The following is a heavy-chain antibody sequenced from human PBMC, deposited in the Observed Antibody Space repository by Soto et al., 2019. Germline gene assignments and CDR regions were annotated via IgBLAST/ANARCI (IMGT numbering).Heavy chain of an antibody. CDR3: ARHCSGGSCYYAFDI. CDR2: IYYSGST. Sequence: QVQLQEAGQGLVKPSETLSLTCTVSGGSISSYYWSWIRQPPGKGLEWIGYIYYSGSTKYNPSLKSRATMVVDTSKKQSSLKLSSVTAADTAVYYGARHCSGGSCYYAFDIWGQGTIVNVSS. D-gene: IGHD2-15*01. CDR1: GGSISSYY. J-gene: IGHJ3*02. V-gene: IGHV4-59*08.